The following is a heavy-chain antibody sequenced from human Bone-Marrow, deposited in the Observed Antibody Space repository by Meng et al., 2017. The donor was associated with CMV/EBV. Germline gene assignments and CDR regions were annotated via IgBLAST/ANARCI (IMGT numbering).Heavy chain of an antibody. V-gene: IGHV1-3*01. CDR3: ASQTIVGTPGVY. D-gene: IGHD1-26*01. CDR1: GYSFISST. CDR2: IDAGNGNT. Sequence: CKASGYSFISSTMHWVRQAPGQRLEWMGWIDAGNGNTRYSQKFQDRVTITRDTSASTGYMELSSLRSEDTAVYYCASQTIVGTPGVYWGQGTLVTV. J-gene: IGHJ4*02.